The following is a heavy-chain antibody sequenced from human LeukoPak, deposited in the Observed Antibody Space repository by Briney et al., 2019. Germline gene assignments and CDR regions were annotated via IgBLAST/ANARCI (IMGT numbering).Heavy chain of an antibody. CDR2: IYYSGST. D-gene: IGHD2-2*01. CDR3: ARLSDTKGP. J-gene: IGHJ5*02. V-gene: IGHV4-39*01. CDR1: GGSISSSSYY. Sequence: SETLSPTCTVSGGSISSSSYYWGWIRQPPGKGLEWIGSIYYSGSTYYNPSLKSRVTISVDTSKNQFSLKLSSVTAADTAVYYCARLSDTKGPWGQGTLVTVSS.